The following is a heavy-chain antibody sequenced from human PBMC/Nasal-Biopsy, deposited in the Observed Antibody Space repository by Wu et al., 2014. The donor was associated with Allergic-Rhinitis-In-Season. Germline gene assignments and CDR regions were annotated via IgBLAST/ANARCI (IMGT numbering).Heavy chain of an antibody. Sequence: LRLSCAASGFTFSNYAMHWVRQAPGKGLEWLAVMSDSGSHIFYAAAVKGRFTISRDNSQNTLYLQMNSLRNEDTAVYYCARCGDKCNSETAGVDYWGQGTLVSVSS. J-gene: IGHJ4*02. CDR2: MSDSGSHI. V-gene: IGHV3-30*04. D-gene: IGHD2-21*01. CDR1: GFTFSNYA. CDR3: ARCGDKCNSETAGVDY.